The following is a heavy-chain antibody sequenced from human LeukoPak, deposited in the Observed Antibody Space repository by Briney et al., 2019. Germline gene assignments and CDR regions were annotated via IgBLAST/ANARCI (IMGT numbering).Heavy chain of an antibody. CDR3: VRAPPNWGFNF. J-gene: IGHJ5*01. V-gene: IGHV1-8*01. Sequence: ASVKVSCMASGYTFTSYDINWVRQATEQGLEWMGWMSPNSGNTGYAQKFQGRVTMTRDTSVTTAYMELSNLRSEDTAVYYCVRAPPNWGFNFWGQGTLVTVSS. D-gene: IGHD1-1*01. CDR2: MSPNSGNT. CDR1: GYTFTSYD.